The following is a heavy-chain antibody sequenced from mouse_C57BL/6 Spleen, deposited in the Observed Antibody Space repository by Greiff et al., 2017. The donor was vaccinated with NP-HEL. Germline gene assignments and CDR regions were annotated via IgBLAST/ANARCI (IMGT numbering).Heavy chain of an antibody. CDR3: AGRYGSSYGPYYFDY. Sequence: EVHLVESGGGLVKPGGSLKLSCAASGFTFSSYAMSWVRQTPEKRLEWVATISDGGSYTYYPDNVKGRFTISRDNAKNNLYLQMSHLTSEDTAMYYCAGRYGSSYGPYYFDYWGQGTTLTVSS. V-gene: IGHV5-4*03. CDR2: ISDGGSYT. CDR1: GFTFSSYA. J-gene: IGHJ2*01. D-gene: IGHD1-1*01.